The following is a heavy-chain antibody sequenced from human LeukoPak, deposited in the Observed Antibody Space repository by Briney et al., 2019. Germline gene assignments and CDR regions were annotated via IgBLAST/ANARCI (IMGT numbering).Heavy chain of an antibody. CDR2: THSSGGT. D-gene: IGHD4-17*01. V-gene: IGHV3-53*01. CDR3: IVFGDSNH. J-gene: IGHJ5*02. CDR1: GFTFNAFG. Sequence: GGSLRLSCAASGFTFNAFGMNWVRQAPGKGLEWVSATHSSGGTYYADSVKGRFTISRDTSKNTLYLQINSLSVEDTAVYYCIVFGDSNHWGQGTLVTVSS.